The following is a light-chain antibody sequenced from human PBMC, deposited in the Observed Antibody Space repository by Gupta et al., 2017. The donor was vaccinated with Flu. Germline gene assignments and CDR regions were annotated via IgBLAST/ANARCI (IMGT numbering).Light chain of an antibody. Sequence: ELVMTQSPATLSVSPGERATLSCRASQSVNSNLAWYQQKPGQAPRRLIYGASTRATGIPARFGGSGSGTEFTLTISSLQSEDFAVYFCQQYNNWPGTFGGGTKVDIK. CDR2: GAS. CDR1: QSVNSN. CDR3: QQYNNWPGT. V-gene: IGKV3-15*01. J-gene: IGKJ4*01.